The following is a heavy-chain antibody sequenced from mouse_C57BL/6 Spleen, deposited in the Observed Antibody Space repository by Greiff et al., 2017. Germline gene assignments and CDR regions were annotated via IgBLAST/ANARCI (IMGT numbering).Heavy chain of an antibody. CDR2: IDPNSGGT. Sequence: VQLQQPGAELVKPGASVKLSCKASGYTFTSYWMHWVKQRPGRGLEWIGRIDPNSGGTTYNEKFKSTATLTVDKPSSTAYMQLRSLTSEDSAVYYCARFHDGYPAWFAYWGQGTLVTVSA. V-gene: IGHV1-72*01. CDR3: ARFHDGYPAWFAY. CDR1: GYTFTSYW. J-gene: IGHJ3*01. D-gene: IGHD2-3*01.